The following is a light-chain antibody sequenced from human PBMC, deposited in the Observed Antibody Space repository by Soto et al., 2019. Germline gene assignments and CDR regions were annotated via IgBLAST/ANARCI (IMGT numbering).Light chain of an antibody. V-gene: IGLV2-14*01. J-gene: IGLJ3*02. CDR3: GSYTSRSTPGV. Sequence: QSALTQPASVSGSPGQSITISCTGTSSDVGGYNYVSWYQQHPGKAPKLMIYEVGNRPSGVSNRFSGSKSGNTASLTISGLQAEDEADYYCGSYTSRSTPGVFGGGTKLTVL. CDR1: SSDVGGYNY. CDR2: EVG.